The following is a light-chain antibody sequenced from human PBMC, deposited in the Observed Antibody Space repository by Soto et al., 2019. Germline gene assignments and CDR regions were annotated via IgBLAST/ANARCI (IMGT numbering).Light chain of an antibody. Sequence: DIHMTQSPSSLSSSLGDRVTITFLTSRSISTSLNWYLQKPGKAPKLLIYGASKLQSGVPSRFGASGSGTDFTLTITSLQTEDFATYYCQQSSSTPLTFGGGTKVDI. CDR2: GAS. CDR3: QQSSSTPLT. V-gene: IGKV1-39*01. J-gene: IGKJ4*01. CDR1: RSISTS.